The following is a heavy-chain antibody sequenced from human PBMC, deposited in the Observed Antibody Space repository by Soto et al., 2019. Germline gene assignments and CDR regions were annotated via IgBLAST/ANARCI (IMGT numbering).Heavy chain of an antibody. V-gene: IGHV4-34*01. CDR3: ARGPLYSSGWLFDY. D-gene: IGHD6-19*01. CDR1: GGSFSGYY. J-gene: IGHJ4*02. CDR2: INHSGST. Sequence: SETLSLTCAVYGGSFSGYYWSWIRQPPGKGLEWIGEINHSGSTNYNPSLKSRVTISVDTSKNQFSLKLSSVTAADTAVYYCARGPLYSSGWLFDYWGQGTLVTVSS.